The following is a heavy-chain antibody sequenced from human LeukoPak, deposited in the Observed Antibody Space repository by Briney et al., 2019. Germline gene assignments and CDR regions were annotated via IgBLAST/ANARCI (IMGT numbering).Heavy chain of an antibody. CDR3: AKGGYGSGSYFAFDV. V-gene: IGHV3-23*01. J-gene: IGHJ3*01. D-gene: IGHD3-10*01. CDR2: ISASDGSI. Sequence: GGSLRLSCTASGFTFSDFGMSWVRLPPGKGLEWVSSISASDGSIYYADSVIGRLTISRDNSKNTLFLQMNNLRAEDTAIYYCAKGGYGSGSYFAFDVWGQGTMVTVSS. CDR1: GFTFSDFG.